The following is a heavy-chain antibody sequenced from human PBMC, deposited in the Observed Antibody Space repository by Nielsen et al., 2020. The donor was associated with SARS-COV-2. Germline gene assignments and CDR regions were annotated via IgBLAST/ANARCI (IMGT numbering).Heavy chain of an antibody. CDR2: ISYDGSDK. D-gene: IGHD6-19*01. CDR3: VTGGQWLVRHPYGMEV. Sequence: GESLKISCAAAGFTFRNCGMHWVRQAPGKGLEWVAVISYDGSDKYYADSVKGRFTISRDNSKNTLYLHMNSLRAEDTAVYYCVTGGQWLVRHPYGMEVWGQGTTVTVSS. CDR1: GFTFRNCG. J-gene: IGHJ6*02. V-gene: IGHV3-30*03.